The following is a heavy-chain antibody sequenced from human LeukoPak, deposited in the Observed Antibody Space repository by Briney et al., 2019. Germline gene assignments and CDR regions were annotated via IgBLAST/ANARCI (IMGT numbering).Heavy chain of an antibody. CDR2: IYHSGST. CDR3: ARIEGDYYGSGSFAFDI. J-gene: IGHJ3*02. Sequence: PSETLSLTCAVSGGSISSSNWWSWVRQPPGKGLEWIGEIYHSGSTNYNPSLKSRVTISVDTSKNQFSLKLRSVTAADTAVYYCARIEGDYYGSGSFAFDIWGQGTMVTVSS. V-gene: IGHV4-4*02. CDR1: GGSISSSNW. D-gene: IGHD3-10*01.